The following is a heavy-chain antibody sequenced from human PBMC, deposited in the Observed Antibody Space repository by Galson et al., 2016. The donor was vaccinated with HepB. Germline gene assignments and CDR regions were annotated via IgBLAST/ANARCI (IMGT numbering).Heavy chain of an antibody. CDR1: GFTFSNAW. D-gene: IGHD1-1*01. V-gene: IGHV3-15*07. Sequence: SLRLSCAASGFTFSNAWMNWVRQAPGKGLEWVGRIKTKSDGGTTDYAAPVKGRFTVSRDDSKNSVYLQMNSLRADDTAVYYCARDGDNWNDFDCWGQGTLVTVSS. CDR3: ARDGDNWNDFDC. CDR2: IKTKSDGGTT. J-gene: IGHJ4*02.